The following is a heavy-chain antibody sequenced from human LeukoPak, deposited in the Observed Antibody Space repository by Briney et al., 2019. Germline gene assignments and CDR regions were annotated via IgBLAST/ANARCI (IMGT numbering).Heavy chain of an antibody. Sequence: PSETLSLTCAVYGGSFSGYYWSWIRQPPGKGLGWIGEINHSGSTNYNPSLKSRVTISVDTSKNQFSLKLSSVTAADTAVYYCARGLGTWFVDYWGQGTLVTVSS. CDR3: ARGLGTWFVDY. CDR2: INHSGST. D-gene: IGHD3-10*01. CDR1: GGSFSGYY. V-gene: IGHV4-34*01. J-gene: IGHJ4*02.